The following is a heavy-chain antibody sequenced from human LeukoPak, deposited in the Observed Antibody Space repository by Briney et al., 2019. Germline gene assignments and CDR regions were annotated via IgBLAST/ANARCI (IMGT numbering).Heavy chain of an antibody. J-gene: IGHJ4*02. CDR2: IYYSGST. CDR3: ARDHCSSTSCYDGGFDY. D-gene: IGHD2-2*01. V-gene: IGHV4-30-4*08. CDR1: GGSISSGDYY. Sequence: PSETLSLTCTVSGGSISSGDYYWSWIRQPPGKGLEWIGYIYYSGSTYYNPSLKSRVTISVDTSKNQFSLKLSSVTAADTAVYYCARDHCSSTSCYDGGFDYWGQGTLVTVSS.